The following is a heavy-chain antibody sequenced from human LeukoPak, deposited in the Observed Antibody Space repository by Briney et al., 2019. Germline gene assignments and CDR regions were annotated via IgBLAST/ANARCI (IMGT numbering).Heavy chain of an antibody. J-gene: IGHJ4*02. V-gene: IGHV1-18*01. Sequence: VASVNVSCKASGYTFTSYGISWVRQAPGQGLEWMGWISAYNGNTNYAQKLQGRVTMTTDTSTSTAYMELRSLRSDDTAVYYCASNPPNTGDFYYWGLGSLVTVSS. CDR1: GYTFTSYG. CDR3: ASNPPNTGDFYY. D-gene: IGHD1-1*01. CDR2: ISAYNGNT.